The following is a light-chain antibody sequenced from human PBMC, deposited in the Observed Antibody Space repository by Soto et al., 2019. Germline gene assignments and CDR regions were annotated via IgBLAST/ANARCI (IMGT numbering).Light chain of an antibody. J-gene: IGLJ2*01. CDR3: SSYTSSSTLVV. Sequence: QSALTQPASVSGSPGQSITISCTGTSSDVGGYNYVSWYQQHPGKAPKLMIYDVSNRPSGVSNRFSGSKSGHTASLTIAGLKAEDEAVYYCSSYTSSSTLVVFGGGTKLTVL. CDR1: SSDVGGYNY. V-gene: IGLV2-14*01. CDR2: DVS.